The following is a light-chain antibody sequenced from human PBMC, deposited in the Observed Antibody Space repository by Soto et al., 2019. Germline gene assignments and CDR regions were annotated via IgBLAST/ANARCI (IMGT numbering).Light chain of an antibody. Sequence: DIQMTQSPSSLSASVGDRVTITCRASQRISTYVNWYQQKPGKAPKLLIYAASSLPSVVPSRFSGSGSGTDFTLTITNLQPEDFATYSCQQSLSTPYTFGQGTKMEIE. CDR1: QRISTY. CDR3: QQSLSTPYT. V-gene: IGKV1-39*01. CDR2: AAS. J-gene: IGKJ2*01.